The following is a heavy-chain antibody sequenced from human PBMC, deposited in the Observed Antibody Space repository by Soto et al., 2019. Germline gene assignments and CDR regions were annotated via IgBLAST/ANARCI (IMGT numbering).Heavy chain of an antibody. V-gene: IGHV1-18*01. CDR1: GYTFTSYG. Sequence: QVQLVQSGAEVKKPGASVKVSCKASGYTFTSYGISWVRQAPGQGLEWMGWISAYNGNTNYAQKLQVRVTMTTDTSTRPAYLERRSLRSDDTAVYYCARDKGDGSGSYYGYWGQGTLVTVSS. CDR2: ISAYNGNT. J-gene: IGHJ4*02. D-gene: IGHD3-10*01. CDR3: ARDKGDGSGSYYGY.